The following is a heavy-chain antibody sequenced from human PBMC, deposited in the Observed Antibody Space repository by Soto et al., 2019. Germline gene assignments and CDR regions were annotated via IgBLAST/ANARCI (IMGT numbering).Heavy chain of an antibody. D-gene: IGHD6-13*01. CDR3: AREPPRATAGLNYFDP. CDR1: GYTFTNFG. J-gene: IGHJ5*02. CDR2: ISAFNGHT. V-gene: IGHV1-18*01. Sequence: QVQLVQSGTEVKKPGASVKVSCKTSGYTFTNFGISWVRQAPGQGLEWMGWISAFNGHTHHAQKFQGRVTLTTDTSTTTAFLELRSLRSDDTAVYYCAREPPRATAGLNYFDPWGQGTLVYVSS.